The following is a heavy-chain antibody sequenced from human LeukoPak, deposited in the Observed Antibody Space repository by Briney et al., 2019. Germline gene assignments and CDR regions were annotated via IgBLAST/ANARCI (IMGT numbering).Heavy chain of an antibody. CDR3: ARPRMASGSTIPPDY. J-gene: IGHJ4*02. V-gene: IGHV5-51*01. D-gene: IGHD5-12*01. CDR1: GYSFTSYW. CDR2: TYPGDSDT. Sequence: GESLKISGKGSGYSFTSYWIGWVRQLPGKGLEWMDITYPGDSDTRYSPCFQGQVTISADKSISTAYLQWSSLKASDTAMYYCARPRMASGSTIPPDYWGQGTLVTVSS.